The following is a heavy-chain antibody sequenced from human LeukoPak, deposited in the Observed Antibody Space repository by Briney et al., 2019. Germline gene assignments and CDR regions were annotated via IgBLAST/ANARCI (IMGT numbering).Heavy chain of an antibody. D-gene: IGHD6-13*01. J-gene: IGHJ3*02. Sequence: PGGSLRLSCAASGFTFSNAWMSWVRQAPGKGLEWVGRIKSKTDGGTTDYAAPVKGRFTISRDDSKNTLYLQMNSLKTEDTAVYYCTTDRTLAAAGRNHDAFDIWGQGTMVTVSS. CDR3: TTDRTLAAAGRNHDAFDI. CDR2: IKSKTDGGTT. V-gene: IGHV3-15*01. CDR1: GFTFSNAW.